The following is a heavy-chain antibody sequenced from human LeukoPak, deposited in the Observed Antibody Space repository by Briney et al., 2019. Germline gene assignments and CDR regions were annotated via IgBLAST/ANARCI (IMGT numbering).Heavy chain of an antibody. Sequence: GGSLRLSCAASGFTSSSYSMNWVRQAPGKGLEWVSSISSSSSYIYYADSVKGRFTISRDKAKNSLYLQMNSLRAEDTAVYYCARDLRRADCWGQGTLVTVSS. CDR2: ISSSSSYI. CDR3: ARDLRRADC. J-gene: IGHJ4*02. D-gene: IGHD2-21*01. V-gene: IGHV3-21*01. CDR1: GFTSSSYS.